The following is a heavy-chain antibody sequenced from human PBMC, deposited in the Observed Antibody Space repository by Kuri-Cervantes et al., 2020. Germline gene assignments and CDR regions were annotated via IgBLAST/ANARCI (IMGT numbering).Heavy chain of an antibody. D-gene: IGHD5-18*01. CDR3: ARARGVDTAMVTSGNYFDY. Sequence: SCTVSGSSISSGSYQWCWIRQPAGKWLEWIGNISYSGSTYYNLSLKSRVTISVDTSKNEFSLKLSSVTAADTAVYYCARARGVDTAMVTSGNYFDYWGQGTLVTVSS. CDR2: ISYSGST. J-gene: IGHJ4*02. CDR1: GSSISSGSYQ. V-gene: IGHV4-39*07.